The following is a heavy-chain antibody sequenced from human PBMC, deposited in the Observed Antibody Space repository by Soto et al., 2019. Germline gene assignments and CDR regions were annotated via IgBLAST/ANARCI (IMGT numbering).Heavy chain of an antibody. J-gene: IGHJ4*02. Sequence: EVQLVESGGGLVQPGGSLRLSCAASGFTFSNYSLNWVREAPGKGLEWVSYISSSSSTIYYADSVKGRFTISSDNAKNSLYLQMNTLRAEDTAVYYCARRTGFDYWGQGTLVTVSS. CDR3: ARRTGFDY. CDR2: ISSSSSTI. D-gene: IGHD3-9*01. CDR1: GFTFSNYS. V-gene: IGHV3-48*01.